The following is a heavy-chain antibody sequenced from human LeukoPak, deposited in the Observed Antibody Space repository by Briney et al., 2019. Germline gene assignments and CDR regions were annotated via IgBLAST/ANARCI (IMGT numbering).Heavy chain of an antibody. CDR2: IYYSGRT. V-gene: IGHV4-30-2*01. D-gene: IGHD4-23*01. CDR3: ARGYGDNSGAFDI. CDR1: GGSIMVAAYS. Sequence: SETLSLTCTVSGGSIMVAAYSWSWIRQPPGKGLEWIGYIYYSGRTYYNPSLKSRVTISLDRSKNQFSLKVSSVTAADTAVYFCARGYGDNSGAFDIWGHGTLVTVSS. J-gene: IGHJ3*02.